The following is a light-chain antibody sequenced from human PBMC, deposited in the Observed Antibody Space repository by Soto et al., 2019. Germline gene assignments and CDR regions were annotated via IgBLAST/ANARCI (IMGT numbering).Light chain of an antibody. V-gene: IGLV1-47*01. Sequence: QSVLTQPPSASGTPGQRVTISCSGSSSNIGSNYVYWYQQIPGTAPKLLSYRNNQRPSGVPDRFSGSKSGTSASLAISGLRSEDEADYYCAAWDDSLSADVVFGGGTKLTVL. J-gene: IGLJ2*01. CDR1: SSNIGSNY. CDR2: RNN. CDR3: AAWDDSLSADVV.